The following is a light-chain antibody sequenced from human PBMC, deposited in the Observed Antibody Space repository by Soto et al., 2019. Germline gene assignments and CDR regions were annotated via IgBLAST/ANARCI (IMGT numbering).Light chain of an antibody. V-gene: IGKV1-5*03. Sequence: DIQMTQSPSTLPASVGDRVTITCRDSQSISSWLAWYQQKPGKAPKLLIYKASSLESGVPSRFSGSGSGTEFTLTISRLQPDDFATYYCQQYNSYWTFGQGTKVEIK. CDR2: KAS. CDR3: QQYNSYWT. CDR1: QSISSW. J-gene: IGKJ1*01.